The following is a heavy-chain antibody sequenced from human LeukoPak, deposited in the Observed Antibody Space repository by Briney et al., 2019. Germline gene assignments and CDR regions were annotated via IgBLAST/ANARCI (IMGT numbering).Heavy chain of an antibody. Sequence: SETLSLTCTVSGGSISSGSYYWGWIRQPPGKGLEWIGTIYYSGTTYYNPSLKSRVTISVDTSKNQFSLKLSSVTAADTAVYYCAREGEGTHAGAFDIWGQGTMVTVSS. CDR2: IYYSGTT. J-gene: IGHJ3*02. CDR3: AREGEGTHAGAFDI. V-gene: IGHV4-39*07. CDR1: GGSISSGSYY. D-gene: IGHD3-16*01.